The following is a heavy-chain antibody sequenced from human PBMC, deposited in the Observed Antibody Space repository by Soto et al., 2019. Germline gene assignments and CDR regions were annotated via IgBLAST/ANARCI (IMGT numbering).Heavy chain of an antibody. Sequence: SAKVSYKASVGSVSGYVIIWVRQAPGQGLEWMGGIIPIFGTANYAQKFQGRVTITADESTSTAYMELSSLRSEDTAVYYCASSRGPYYYDGSGYDSYWGQGTLVTVSS. D-gene: IGHD3-22*01. CDR1: VGSVSGYV. CDR3: ASSRGPYYYDGSGYDSY. CDR2: IIPIFGTA. J-gene: IGHJ4*02. V-gene: IGHV1-69*13.